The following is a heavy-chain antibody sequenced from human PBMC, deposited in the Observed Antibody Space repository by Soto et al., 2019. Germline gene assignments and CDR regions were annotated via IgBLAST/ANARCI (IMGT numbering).Heavy chain of an antibody. CDR2: IIPIFGKA. Sequence: QVQLVQSGAEVKKPGSSVKVSCKASGGTFSSYAISWVRQAPGQGLEWMGGIIPIFGKANYAQKFQGRVTITADESTSTAYMELSSLRSEDTAVYYCARGRVVVVPAANYYYGMDVWGQGTTVTVSS. J-gene: IGHJ6*02. V-gene: IGHV1-69*01. CDR3: ARGRVVVVPAANYYYGMDV. CDR1: GGTFSSYA. D-gene: IGHD2-2*01.